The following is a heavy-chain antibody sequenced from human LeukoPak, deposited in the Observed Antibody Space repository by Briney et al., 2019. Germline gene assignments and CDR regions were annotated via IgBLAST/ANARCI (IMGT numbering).Heavy chain of an antibody. V-gene: IGHV3-7*03. D-gene: IGHD1-26*01. Sequence: PGGSLRLSCAASGFTFSNYWMHWVRQAPGKGLEWVANIKQDGSEKYYVGSVKGRFSISRDNAKNSVYLQMNSLRAEDTAVYYCAKAMSGWGQGTQVTVSS. CDR3: AKAMSG. CDR1: GFTFSNYW. CDR2: IKQDGSEK. J-gene: IGHJ4*02.